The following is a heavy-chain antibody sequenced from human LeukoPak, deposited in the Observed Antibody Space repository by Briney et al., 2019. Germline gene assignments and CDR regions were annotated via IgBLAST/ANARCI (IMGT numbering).Heavy chain of an antibody. Sequence: SVKDSCKASGGTFSSYAISWVRQAPGQGLEWMGGIIPIFGPANYAQKFQGRVTITTDESTSTAYMELSSLRSEDTAVYYCARGIVEREFRCDYWNQGTLVTVSS. V-gene: IGHV1-69*05. D-gene: IGHD1-26*01. J-gene: IGHJ4*02. CDR1: GGTFSSYA. CDR3: ARGIVEREFRCDY. CDR2: IIPIFGPA.